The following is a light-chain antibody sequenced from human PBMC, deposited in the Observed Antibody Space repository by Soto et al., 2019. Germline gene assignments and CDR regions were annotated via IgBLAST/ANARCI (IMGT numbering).Light chain of an antibody. CDR3: SSYTSSSTLDYV. Sequence: QSALTQPASVSGSPGQSITISCTGTSSDVRGYDSVSWYQQHPGNAPKLMISEVSNRPSGISSRFSASKSGDTASLTISGLQAEDEGDYYCSSYTSSSTLDYVFGTGTKVTVL. CDR1: SSDVRGYDS. J-gene: IGLJ1*01. V-gene: IGLV2-14*01. CDR2: EVS.